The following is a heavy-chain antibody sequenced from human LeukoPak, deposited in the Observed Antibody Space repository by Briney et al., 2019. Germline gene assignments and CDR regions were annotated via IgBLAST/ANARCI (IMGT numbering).Heavy chain of an antibody. CDR3: ARQYYYDSSGPRVSYYYGMDV. J-gene: IGHJ6*02. CDR1: GFTFSNYS. V-gene: IGHV3-48*02. Sequence: PGGSLRLSCAASGFTFSNYSMNWVRQAPGKGLEWVSYISSSSSTIYYADSVKGRFTISRDNAKNSLYLQMNSLRDEDTAVYYCARQYYYDSSGPRVSYYYGMDVWGQGTTVTVSS. CDR2: ISSSSSTI. D-gene: IGHD3-22*01.